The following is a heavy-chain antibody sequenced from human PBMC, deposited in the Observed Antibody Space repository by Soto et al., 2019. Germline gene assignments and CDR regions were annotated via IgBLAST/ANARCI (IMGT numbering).Heavy chain of an antibody. J-gene: IGHJ6*02. Sequence: SVKVSCKTSGYTFTYYYRHWVRQAPGQGLEWMGWMNPKSGGAYFAKKFQGRVNLTRDTSIGTAYMEVNSLTYDETAVYFCMRANSENSNSLYDGFDIWDQGYTVTISS. CDR3: MRANSENSNSLYDGFDI. D-gene: IGHD1-26*01. CDR1: GYTFTYYY. V-gene: IGHV1-2*02. CDR2: MNPKSGGA.